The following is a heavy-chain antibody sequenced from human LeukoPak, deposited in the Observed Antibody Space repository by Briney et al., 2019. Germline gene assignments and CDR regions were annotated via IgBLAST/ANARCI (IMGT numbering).Heavy chain of an antibody. D-gene: IGHD3-3*01. CDR2: FDPEDGET. J-gene: IGHJ5*02. CDR1: GYTLTELS. V-gene: IGHV1-24*01. Sequence: ASVKVSCKVSGYTLTELSMHWVRQAPGKGLEWMGGFDPEDGETIYAQKFQGRVTMTEDTSTDTAYMELSSLRSEDTAVYYCATLRFLEWLSGNWFDPWGQGTLVTVSS. CDR3: ATLRFLEWLSGNWFDP.